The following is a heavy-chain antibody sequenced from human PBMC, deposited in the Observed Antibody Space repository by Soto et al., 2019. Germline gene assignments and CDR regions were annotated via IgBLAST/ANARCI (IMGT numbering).Heavy chain of an antibody. D-gene: IGHD6-13*01. V-gene: IGHV1-18*01. J-gene: IGHJ4*02. CDR3: ARDRVEAALGTFDQ. CDR1: GYTFSTYP. CDR2: ISTYNGKT. Sequence: EASVKVSCKTSGYTFSTYPISWVRQAPGQGLEWVGWISTYNGKTNYGQKFQGRVTITTDPSTSTAYMDLRNLRSDDTAVYYCARDRVEAALGTFDQWGQGTLVTVSS.